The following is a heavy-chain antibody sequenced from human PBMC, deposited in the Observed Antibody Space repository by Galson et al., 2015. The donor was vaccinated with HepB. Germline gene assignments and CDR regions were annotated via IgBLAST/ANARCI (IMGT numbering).Heavy chain of an antibody. CDR3: ARSGGWYVRTFDY. J-gene: IGHJ4*02. CDR2: IYHSGST. D-gene: IGHD6-19*01. CDR1: GGSISSSNW. V-gene: IGHV4-4*02. Sequence: ETLSLTCAVSGGSISSSNWWSWVRQPPGKGLEWIGEIYHSGSTNYNPSLKSRVTISVDKSKNQFSLKLSSVTAADTAVYYCARSGGWYVRTFDYWGQGTQVTVSS.